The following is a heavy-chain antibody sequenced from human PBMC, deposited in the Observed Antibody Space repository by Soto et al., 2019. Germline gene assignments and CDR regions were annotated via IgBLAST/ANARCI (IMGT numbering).Heavy chain of an antibody. Sequence: GGSLSLSCAASGFTFSSYGMHWVRQAPGKGLEWVAVIWYDGSNKYYADSVKGRFTISRDNSKKTVYLQMNSLRAEDTAVYYCARDHIALDYWGQGTQVTVSS. CDR3: ARDHIALDY. D-gene: IGHD6-13*01. CDR1: GFTFSSYG. J-gene: IGHJ4*02. CDR2: IWYDGSNK. V-gene: IGHV3-33*01.